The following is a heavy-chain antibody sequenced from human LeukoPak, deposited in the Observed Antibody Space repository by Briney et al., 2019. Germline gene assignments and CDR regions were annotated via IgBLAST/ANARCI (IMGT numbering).Heavy chain of an antibody. CDR2: ISYDGSNK. J-gene: IGHJ4*02. D-gene: IGHD3-22*01. Sequence: GGSLRLSCAASGFTFSSYGMHWVRQAPGKGLEWVAVISYDGSNKYYADSVKGRFTISRDNSKNTLYLQMNSLRAEDTAVYYCAKESHYYDSSGLDYWGQGTLVTVSS. V-gene: IGHV3-30*18. CDR1: GFTFSSYG. CDR3: AKESHYYDSSGLDY.